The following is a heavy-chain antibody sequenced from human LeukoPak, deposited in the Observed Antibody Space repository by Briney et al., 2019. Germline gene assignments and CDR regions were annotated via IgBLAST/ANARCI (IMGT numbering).Heavy chain of an antibody. CDR1: GFTFSSYW. Sequence: GGSLRLSCAASGFTFSSYWMSWVRQAPGKGLEWVANIKQDGSEKYYVDSVKGRFTISRDNAKNSLYLQMNSLRAEDTAVYYCARGDEKYYDFWSGYEIDAFDIWGQGTMVTVSS. D-gene: IGHD3-3*01. J-gene: IGHJ3*02. CDR3: ARGDEKYYDFWSGYEIDAFDI. V-gene: IGHV3-7*01. CDR2: IKQDGSEK.